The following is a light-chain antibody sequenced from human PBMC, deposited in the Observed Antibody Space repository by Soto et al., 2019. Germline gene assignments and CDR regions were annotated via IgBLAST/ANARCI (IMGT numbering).Light chain of an antibody. V-gene: IGKV3-15*01. CDR2: GAS. J-gene: IGKJ4*01. CDR1: QSVSSK. Sequence: EIVMTQSPATLSVSPGERATLSCRASQSVSSKLAWYQQKPGQSPRLLIHGASTRATGIPARFGGSGSGTEFTLTISSLQSEYVAVYYCQQYNNWPLTFGGGTKVEI. CDR3: QQYNNWPLT.